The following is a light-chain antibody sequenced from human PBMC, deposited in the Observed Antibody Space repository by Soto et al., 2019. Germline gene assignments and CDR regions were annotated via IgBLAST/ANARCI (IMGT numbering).Light chain of an antibody. J-gene: IGLJ1*01. V-gene: IGLV2-14*01. Sequence: QSVPTQPAAVSGSPGQSITISCTGTSSDVGGYNYVSWHQLHPGKAPKLMVYEVSNRPSGVSNRFSGSKSVTAASLTISGLQAEDEADYYCSSYTSSSTYVFGTGTKVTV. CDR3: SSYTSSSTYV. CDR1: SSDVGGYNY. CDR2: EVS.